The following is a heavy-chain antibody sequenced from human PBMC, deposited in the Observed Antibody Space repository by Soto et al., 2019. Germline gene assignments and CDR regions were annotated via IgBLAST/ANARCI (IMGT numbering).Heavy chain of an antibody. V-gene: IGHV3-23*01. Sequence: EVQLLESGGGLVQPGGSLRLSCAASGFTFSNYAMSWVRQAPGKGLEWDSAISGSGGSTYYADSVKGRFTISRDNSKNTLFLQMNSLRAEDTAVYYCAKDRYCSGGSCYSEWAFDIWGQGTMVTVSS. J-gene: IGHJ3*02. D-gene: IGHD2-15*01. CDR1: GFTFSNYA. CDR3: AKDRYCSGGSCYSEWAFDI. CDR2: ISGSGGST.